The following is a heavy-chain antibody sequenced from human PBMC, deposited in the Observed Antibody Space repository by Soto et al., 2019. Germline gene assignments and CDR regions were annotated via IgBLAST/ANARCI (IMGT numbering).Heavy chain of an antibody. D-gene: IGHD2-21*01. CDR1: GYTFTSYG. CDR3: ARDPYCGGDCYSGYFQH. CDR2: ISAYNGNT. J-gene: IGHJ1*01. V-gene: IGHV1-18*01. Sequence: QVQLVQSGAEVKKPGASVKVSCKASGYTFTSYGISWVRQAPGQGLEWMGWISAYNGNTNYAQKLQGRVTMTTDTSTSTAYMELRSLRSDDTAVYYCARDPYCGGDCYSGYFQHWGQGTLVTVSS.